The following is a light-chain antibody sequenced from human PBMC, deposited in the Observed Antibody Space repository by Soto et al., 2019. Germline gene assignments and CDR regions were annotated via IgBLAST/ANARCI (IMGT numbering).Light chain of an antibody. CDR2: DVT. CDR3: ISYTSSSTPFV. V-gene: IGLV2-14*03. J-gene: IGLJ1*01. CDR1: SSDVGGYNY. Sequence: QSALTQPASVSGSPGQSITISCTGTSSDVGGYNYVSWYQQHPGKAPKLIIYDVTNRPSGVSDRFSGSKSGNTASLTISGLQADDGTVYYCISYTSSSTPFVFGTGTKLTVL.